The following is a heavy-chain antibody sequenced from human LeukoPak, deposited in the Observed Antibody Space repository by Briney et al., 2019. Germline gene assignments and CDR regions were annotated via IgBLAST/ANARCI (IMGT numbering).Heavy chain of an antibody. CDR3: ARGRFGELLMDF. CDR2: ISAWNGNT. D-gene: IGHD3-10*01. V-gene: IGHV1-18*01. J-gene: IGHJ4*02. Sequence: ASVKVSCKASGYTFTSYGISWVRQAPGQGLEWMGWISAWNGNTNYAQKLQGRVTMTTDTSTTTAYMELRSLRSDDTAVYYCARGRFGELLMDFWGQGTLVTVSS. CDR1: GYTFTSYG.